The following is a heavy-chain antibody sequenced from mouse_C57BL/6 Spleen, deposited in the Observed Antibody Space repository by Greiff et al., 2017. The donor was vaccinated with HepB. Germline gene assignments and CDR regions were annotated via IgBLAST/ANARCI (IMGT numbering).Heavy chain of an antibody. CDR2: IDPEDGDT. V-gene: IGHV14-1*01. CDR3: TTLTTVVAEAMDY. Sequence: EVQLQQSGAELVRPGASVKLSCTASGFNIKDYYMHWVKQRPEQGLEWIGRIDPEDGDTEYAPKFQGKATMTADTSSNTAYLQLSSLTSEDTAVYYFTTLTTVVAEAMDYWGQGTSVTVSS. D-gene: IGHD1-1*01. CDR1: GFNIKDYY. J-gene: IGHJ4*01.